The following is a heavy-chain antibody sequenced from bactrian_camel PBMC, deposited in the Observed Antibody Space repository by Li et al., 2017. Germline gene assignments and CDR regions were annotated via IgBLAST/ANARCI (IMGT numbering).Heavy chain of an antibody. Sequence: HVQLVESGGDSVQAGQSLTLSCAASGGTYSHYCMAWFRQGTGKEREGVASIDSEGEINYADFVNGRFVLSRDNANNILSLQMNGLKPEDSGMHYCAAQYTGISGCYSTSLDPATFDYWGQGTQVTVS. CDR3: AAQYTGISGCYSTSLDPATFDY. CDR1: GGTYSHYC. CDR2: IDSEGEI. V-gene: IGHV3S6*01. D-gene: IGHD1*01. J-gene: IGHJ4*01.